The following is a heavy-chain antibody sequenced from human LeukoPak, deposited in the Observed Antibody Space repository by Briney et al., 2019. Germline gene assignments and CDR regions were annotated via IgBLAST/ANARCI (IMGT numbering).Heavy chain of an antibody. CDR3: ARGPYSSGWSAFYYYYYMDV. CDR1: GGSFSGYY. J-gene: IGHJ6*03. Sequence: SETLSLTCAVYGGSFSGYYWSWIRQPPGKGLEWIGEINHSGSTNYNPSLKSRVTISVDTSKNQFSLKLSSVTAADTAVYYCARGPYSSGWSAFYYYYYMDVWGKGTTVTISS. V-gene: IGHV4-34*01. D-gene: IGHD6-19*01. CDR2: INHSGST.